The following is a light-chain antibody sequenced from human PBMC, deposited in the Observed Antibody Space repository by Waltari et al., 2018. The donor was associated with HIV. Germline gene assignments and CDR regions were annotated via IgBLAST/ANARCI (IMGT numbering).Light chain of an antibody. J-gene: IGLJ3*02. CDR1: SSDIGYYNH. V-gene: IGLV2-11*01. Sequence: QSALTPPRSVSGSPGQSVTISCTGTSSDIGYYNHVPWYQQQPGKAPKLMIYDVHKRPSGVPDRFSGSKSGNTASLTISGLQAEDEAAYYCCSFAGSYTLVFGGGTKLTVL. CDR2: DVH. CDR3: CSFAGSYTLV.